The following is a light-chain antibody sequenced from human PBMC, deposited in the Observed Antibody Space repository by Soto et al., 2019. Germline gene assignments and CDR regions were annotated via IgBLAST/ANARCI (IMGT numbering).Light chain of an antibody. Sequence: DIQMTQSPSSLSASVGDRVTISCRASQGVGSDVGWYQQKPGKAPKRLIYATSTLQSGVPSRFSGSGSGAEFTLTINSLQPEDFATYYCVQHYAYPRTFGQGTKVEVK. CDR2: ATS. J-gene: IGKJ1*01. CDR3: VQHYAYPRT. CDR1: QGVGSD. V-gene: IGKV1-17*01.